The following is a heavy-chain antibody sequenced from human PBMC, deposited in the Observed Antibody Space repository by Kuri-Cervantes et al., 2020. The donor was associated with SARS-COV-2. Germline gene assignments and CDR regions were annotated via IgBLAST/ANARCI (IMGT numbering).Heavy chain of an antibody. J-gene: IGHJ4*02. CDR2: IYYSGST. D-gene: IGHD3-22*01. CDR3: ASAQGPYYYDSSGYYRFDY. CDR1: GCSFSSSSYY. Sequence: AETLSLTCTVSGCSFSSSSYYWGWIRQPPGKGLEWIGSIYYSGSTYYNPSLKSLVTISGDTSKNQFSLKLSSVTAADTAVYYCASAQGPYYYDSSGYYRFDYWGQGTLVTVSS. V-gene: IGHV4-39*01.